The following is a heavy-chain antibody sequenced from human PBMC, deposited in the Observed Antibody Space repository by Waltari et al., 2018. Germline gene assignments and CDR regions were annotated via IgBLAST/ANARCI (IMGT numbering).Heavy chain of an antibody. V-gene: IGHV3-33*01. CDR3: ARDFASTYFFDY. CDR1: GFDFRGDV. CDR2: IWYDGRYE. J-gene: IGHJ4*02. Sequence: QVQLVESGGGVVQPGRSLRLSWAASGFDFRGDVMHWVRQAPGKGLEWVAVIWYDGRYEYYADSVKGRFTISRDNSKDTLYLQMNSLRAEDTAVYYCARDFASTYFFDYWGQGTLVTVSS.